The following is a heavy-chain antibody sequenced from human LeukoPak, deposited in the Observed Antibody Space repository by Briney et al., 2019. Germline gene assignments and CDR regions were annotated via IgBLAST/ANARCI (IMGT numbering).Heavy chain of an antibody. J-gene: IGHJ4*02. Sequence: NPSQTLSLTCTVSGGSISSTDYYWSWIRQPPGKGLEWIGYIHYSGTTYYNPSLKSRVTMSVDTSKNQFSLKLSSVTAADTAVYYCARDRSRPNPCFDYWGQGTQVTVSS. CDR1: GGSISSTDYY. CDR2: IHYSGTT. D-gene: IGHD6-13*01. V-gene: IGHV4-30-4*01. CDR3: ARDRSRPNPCFDY.